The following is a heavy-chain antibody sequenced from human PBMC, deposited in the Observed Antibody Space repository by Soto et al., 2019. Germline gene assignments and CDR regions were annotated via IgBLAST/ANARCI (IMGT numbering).Heavy chain of an antibody. V-gene: IGHV4-59*08. CDR1: GGSISSYY. J-gene: IGHJ6*03. Sequence: SETLSLTCTVSGGSISSYYWSWIRQPPGKGLEWIGYIYYSGSTNYNPSLKSRVTISVDTSKNQFSLKLSSVTAADTAVYYCARRVITFGGVIANSHYYYYYYMDVWGKGTTVTVSS. CDR2: IYYSGST. D-gene: IGHD3-16*02. CDR3: ARRVITFGGVIANSHYYYYYYMDV.